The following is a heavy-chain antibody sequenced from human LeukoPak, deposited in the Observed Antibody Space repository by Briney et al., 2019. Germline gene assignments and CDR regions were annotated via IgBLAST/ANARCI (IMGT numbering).Heavy chain of an antibody. CDR1: GFRFDGFA. V-gene: IGHV3-9*01. CDR2: VTWNSGNI. J-gene: IGHJ6*02. D-gene: IGHD3-16*01. CDR3: AKDVGLGNYYGMDV. Sequence: PGGSLRLSCAASGFRFDGFAMHWVRQATGKGLEWVAGVTWNSGNIGYGDSVKGRFIISRDNAKRSLYLEMNSLRPEDTALYYCAKDVGLGNYYGMDVWGQGTMVTVSS.